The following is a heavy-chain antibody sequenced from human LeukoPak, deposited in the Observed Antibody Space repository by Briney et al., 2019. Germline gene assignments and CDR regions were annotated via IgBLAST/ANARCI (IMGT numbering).Heavy chain of an antibody. Sequence: SETLSLTCAVHGGSFSGYYWGWIRQPPGKGLEWIGEINHSGSTNYNPSLKSRVTISVDTSKNQFSLKLSSVTAADTAVYYCARGPGGYCSSTSCYGKKWFDPWGQGTLVTVSS. J-gene: IGHJ5*02. CDR3: ARGPGGYCSSTSCYGKKWFDP. CDR2: INHSGST. V-gene: IGHV4-34*01. CDR1: GGSFSGYY. D-gene: IGHD2-2*01.